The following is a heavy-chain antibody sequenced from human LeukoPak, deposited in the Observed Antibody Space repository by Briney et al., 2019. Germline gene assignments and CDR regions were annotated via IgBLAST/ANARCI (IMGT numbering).Heavy chain of an antibody. Sequence: GRSLRLSCAASGFTFDDYAMPWVRQAPGKGLEWVAGISWSSGNIGYADSVKGRFTIPRDNAENSLHLEMNSLRHEDTAVYFCARDAWRRAFNYGMDVWGQGTTVAVSS. CDR3: ARDAWRRAFNYGMDV. V-gene: IGHV3-9*01. D-gene: IGHD5-12*01. J-gene: IGHJ6*02. CDR1: GFTFDDYA. CDR2: ISWSSGNI.